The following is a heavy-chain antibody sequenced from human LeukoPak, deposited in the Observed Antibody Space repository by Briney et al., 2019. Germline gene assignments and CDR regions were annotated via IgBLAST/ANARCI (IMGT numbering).Heavy chain of an antibody. V-gene: IGHV3-30*19. Sequence: TGGSLRLSCAASGFTFSSYGMHWVRQAPGKGLEWVAVISYDGSNKYYADSVKGRFTISRDNSKNTLYLQMNSLRAEDTAVYYCARGKEKSVVITTSGQNYWGQGTLVTVSS. J-gene: IGHJ4*02. CDR1: GFTFSSYG. CDR2: ISYDGSNK. CDR3: ARGKEKSVVITTSGQNY. D-gene: IGHD3-22*01.